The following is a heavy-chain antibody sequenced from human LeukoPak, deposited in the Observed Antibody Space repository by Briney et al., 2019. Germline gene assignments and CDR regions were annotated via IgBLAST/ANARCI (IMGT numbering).Heavy chain of an antibody. D-gene: IGHD5-18*01. J-gene: IGHJ6*03. CDR3: ARGPLRGYSYGKPRYYYYYMDV. CDR1: GGSISSSSYY. Sequence: SETLSLTCTVSGGSISSSSYYWGWIRQPPGKGLEWIGEINHSGSTNYNPSLKSRVTISVDTSKNQFSLKLSSVTAADTAVYYCARGPLRGYSYGKPRYYYYYMDVWGKGTTVTVSS. V-gene: IGHV4-39*07. CDR2: INHSGST.